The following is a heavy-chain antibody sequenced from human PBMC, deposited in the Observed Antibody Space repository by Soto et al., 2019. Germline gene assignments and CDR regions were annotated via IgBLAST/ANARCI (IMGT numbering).Heavy chain of an antibody. CDR3: AKAQTEALRLGDPVFDY. V-gene: IGHV3-9*01. CDR1: GFTFDDYA. CDR2: ISWNSGSI. J-gene: IGHJ4*02. Sequence: PGGSLRLSCAASGFTFDDYAMHWVRQAPGKGLEWVSGISWNSGSIGYADSVKGRFTISRDNAKNSLYLQMNSLRAEDTALYYCAKAQTEALRLGDPVFDYWGQGTLVTVSS. D-gene: IGHD3-16*01.